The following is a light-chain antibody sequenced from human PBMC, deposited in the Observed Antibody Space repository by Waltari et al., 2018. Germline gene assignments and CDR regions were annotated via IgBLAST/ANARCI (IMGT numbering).Light chain of an antibody. CDR3: HQYYSLFT. CDR2: WAS. V-gene: IGKV4-1*01. CDR1: QSLVYSSNSKNY. Sequence: QSLVYSSNSKNYLAWYQQKPGQSPKLLIYWASTRESGVPDRFSGSGSGTDFTLTISTLQAEDVAVYYCHQYYSLFTFGPGTKVDIK. J-gene: IGKJ3*01.